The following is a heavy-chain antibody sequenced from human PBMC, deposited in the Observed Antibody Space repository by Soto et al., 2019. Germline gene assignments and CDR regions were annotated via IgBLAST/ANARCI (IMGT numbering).Heavy chain of an antibody. V-gene: IGHV3-7*03. CDR1: GFTFSSYW. J-gene: IGHJ6*02. CDR3: AREPLSSSWFYYYYYGMDV. CDR2: IKQDGSEK. D-gene: IGHD6-13*01. Sequence: GGSLRLSCAASGFTFSSYWMSWVRQAPGKGLEWVANIKQDGSEKYYVDSVKGRFTISRDNAKNSLYLQMNSLRAEDTAVYYCAREPLSSSWFYYYYYGMDVWGQGTTVTVSS.